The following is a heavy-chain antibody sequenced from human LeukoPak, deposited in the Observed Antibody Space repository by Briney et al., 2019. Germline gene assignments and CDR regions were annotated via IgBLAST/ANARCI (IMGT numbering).Heavy chain of an antibody. CDR1: GFTFSSYS. V-gene: IGHV3-21*01. CDR2: ISSSSSYI. J-gene: IGHJ5*02. D-gene: IGHD3-10*01. Sequence: GGSLRLSCAASGFTFSSYSMNWVRQAPGKGREGVSTISSSSSYIYYADSVKGRFTISRDNAKYSLYLQMNSLRAEDTAVYYCARDSASLWFGELSGWFAPWGQGTLVTVSS. CDR3: ARDSASLWFGELSGWFAP.